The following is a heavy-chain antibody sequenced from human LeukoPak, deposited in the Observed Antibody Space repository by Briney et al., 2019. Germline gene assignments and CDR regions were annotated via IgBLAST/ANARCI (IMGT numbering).Heavy chain of an antibody. D-gene: IGHD6-13*01. CDR1: GFTFSSYG. J-gene: IGHJ6*04. Sequence: PGGSLRLSCAASGFTFSSYGMHWVRQAPGRGLEWVAVIWYDGSNKYYADSVKGRFTISRDNSKNTLYLQMNSLRAGDTAVYYCTRDNIAAAGYYYYYGMDVWGKGTTVTVSS. CDR2: IWYDGSNK. V-gene: IGHV3-33*01. CDR3: TRDNIAAAGYYYYYGMDV.